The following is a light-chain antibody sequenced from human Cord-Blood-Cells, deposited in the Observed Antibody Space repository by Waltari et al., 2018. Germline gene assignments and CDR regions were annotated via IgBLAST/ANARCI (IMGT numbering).Light chain of an antibody. Sequence: EIVLTQSPATLSLSPGDSATLSCRASQCVSSSYLAWYQQKPGQAPRLLIYGASSRATGIPDRFSGSGSGTDFTLTISRLEPEDFAVYYCQQYGSSPYTFGQGTKLEIK. V-gene: IGKV3-20*01. CDR1: QCVSSSY. CDR3: QQYGSSPYT. CDR2: GAS. J-gene: IGKJ2*01.